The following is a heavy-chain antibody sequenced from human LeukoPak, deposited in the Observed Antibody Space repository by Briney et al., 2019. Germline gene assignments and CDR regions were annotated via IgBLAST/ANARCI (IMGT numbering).Heavy chain of an antibody. CDR1: GGSFSGYY. Sequence: SSETLSLTCAVYGGSFSGYYWSWIRQPPGKGLEWIGEINRSGSTNYNPSLKSRVTISVDTSKNQFSLKLSSVTAADTAVYYCAVGIAAAGTTRTYNWFDPWGQGTLVTVSS. D-gene: IGHD6-13*01. V-gene: IGHV4-34*01. J-gene: IGHJ5*02. CDR2: INRSGST. CDR3: AVGIAAAGTTRTYNWFDP.